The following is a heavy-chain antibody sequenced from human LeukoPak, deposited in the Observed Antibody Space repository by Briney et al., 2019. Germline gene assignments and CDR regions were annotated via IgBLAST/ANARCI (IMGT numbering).Heavy chain of an antibody. CDR1: GFTFSSYA. CDR2: ISDSGGDT. J-gene: IGHJ4*02. V-gene: IGHV3-23*01. CDR3: ARHSRGRWYVFDY. D-gene: IGHD6-13*01. Sequence: GGSLRLSCAASGFTFSSYAMNWVRQAPGKGLEWVSGISDSGGDTFYADSVKGRFTISRDNSKNTLFLQVNSLRVDDTGVYYCARHSRGRWYVFDYWGQGTLVTVSS.